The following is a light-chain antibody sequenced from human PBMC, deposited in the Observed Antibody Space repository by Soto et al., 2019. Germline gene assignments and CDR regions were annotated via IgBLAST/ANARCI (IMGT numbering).Light chain of an antibody. CDR2: RNN. V-gene: IGLV1-47*01. CDR3: AAWDDSLSGHNYV. Sequence: QSVLTQPPSASGTPGQRVTISCSGSSSNIGSDYVYWYQQPPGTAPKLLIYRNNQRPSGVPDRFSGSKSGTSASLAISGLRSEDEADYYCAAWDDSLSGHNYVFGTGTKATVL. J-gene: IGLJ1*01. CDR1: SSNIGSDY.